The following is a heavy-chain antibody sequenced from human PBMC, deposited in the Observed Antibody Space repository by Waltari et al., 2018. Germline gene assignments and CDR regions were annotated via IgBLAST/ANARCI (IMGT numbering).Heavy chain of an antibody. V-gene: IGHV4-4*09. CDR2: IYSSGGT. CDR1: GGSISSYY. CDR3: ARGMAPILWFGEPPGWFDP. J-gene: IGHJ5*02. D-gene: IGHD3-10*01. Sequence: QVQLQESGPGLVKPSETLSLTCTVSGGSISSYYWSWIRQPPGKGLEWIGYIYSSGGTNSNPSLKSRVSISVDTSKNQFSLRLSAVTAADTAVYYCARGMAPILWFGEPPGWFDPWGQGTLVTVSS.